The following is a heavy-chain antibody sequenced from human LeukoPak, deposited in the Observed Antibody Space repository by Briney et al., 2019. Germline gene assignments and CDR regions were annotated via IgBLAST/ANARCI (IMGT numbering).Heavy chain of an antibody. CDR1: GFTFSSYW. V-gene: IGHV3-7*01. CDR2: INQDGSEK. J-gene: IGHJ6*02. CDR3: VRAMDV. Sequence: GGSLRLSCAASGFTFSSYWMNWVRQAPGKGLEWVANINQDGSEKYHVDSVKGRFIITRDNAKNSLYLQMNSLRADDTAVYYCVRAMDVWGQGTTVTVSS.